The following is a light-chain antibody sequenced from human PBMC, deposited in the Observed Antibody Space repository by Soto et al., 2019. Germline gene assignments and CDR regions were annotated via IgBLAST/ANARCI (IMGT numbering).Light chain of an antibody. CDR1: QSISVW. CDR3: RQYNAYSPWT. Sequence: DIQMTQSPSTLSASVGDRVTITCRASQSISVWLAWYQQKAGKAPNLLIYKASRLESGVPSRFAGSGSGTEFTLTISSLQPDDVATYYCRQYNAYSPWTFGQGTKVDIK. CDR2: KAS. V-gene: IGKV1-5*03. J-gene: IGKJ1*01.